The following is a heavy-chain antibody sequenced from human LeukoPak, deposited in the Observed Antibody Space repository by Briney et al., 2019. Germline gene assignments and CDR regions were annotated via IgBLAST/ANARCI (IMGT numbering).Heavy chain of an antibody. CDR1: GRSLSGYY. J-gene: IGHJ4*02. Sequence: ETXSLTCAVYGRSLSGYYWNWIRQPPGKGLEWIGEINHSGSTNYNASLKSRVTISVDTSKNQFSLKLSSVTAADTAVYYCARVKLWSPFDYWGQGTLVTVSS. CDR2: INHSGST. CDR3: ARVKLWSPFDY. D-gene: IGHD5-18*01. V-gene: IGHV4-34*01.